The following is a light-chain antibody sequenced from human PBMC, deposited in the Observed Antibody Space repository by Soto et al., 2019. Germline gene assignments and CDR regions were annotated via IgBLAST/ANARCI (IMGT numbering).Light chain of an antibody. CDR2: LGS. CDR3: MQSLQTPRH. Sequence: DIVMTQSPLSLAFTPGETASISCRSSQSXQHVNGNKYLDWYVQKAGQSPQLLIYLGSNRAPGVPDRFSGSGSGTDFTLKITRVEAEDVGIYYCMQSLQTPRHFGQGTRLEIK. CDR1: QSXQHVNGNKY. J-gene: IGKJ5*01. V-gene: IGKV2-28*01.